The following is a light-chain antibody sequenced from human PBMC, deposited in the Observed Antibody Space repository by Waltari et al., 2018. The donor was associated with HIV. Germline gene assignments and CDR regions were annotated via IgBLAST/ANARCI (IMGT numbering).Light chain of an antibody. V-gene: IGLV3-1*01. J-gene: IGLJ2*01. CDR2: QDS. Sequence: SYELTKPPSVSVSPGQPASITCSGDKLGDKYACWYQQKPGQSPVMVMYQDSERPSGIPERFSGSNSGNTATLTISVTQAMDEADYYCQAWDNTTSVFGGGTKLTVL. CDR1: KLGDKY. CDR3: QAWDNTTSV.